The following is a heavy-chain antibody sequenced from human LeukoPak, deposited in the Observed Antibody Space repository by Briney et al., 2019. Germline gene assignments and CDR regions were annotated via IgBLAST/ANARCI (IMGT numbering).Heavy chain of an antibody. Sequence: ASVKVSCKASGYTFTGYYMHWVRQAPGQGLEWMGWINPNSGGTNYTQKFQGWVTMTRDTSISTAYMELSRLRSDDTAVYYCARSSNSGDFDYWGQGTLVTVSS. J-gene: IGHJ4*02. CDR2: INPNSGGT. V-gene: IGHV1-2*04. CDR1: GYTFTGYY. CDR3: ARSSNSGDFDY. D-gene: IGHD6-6*01.